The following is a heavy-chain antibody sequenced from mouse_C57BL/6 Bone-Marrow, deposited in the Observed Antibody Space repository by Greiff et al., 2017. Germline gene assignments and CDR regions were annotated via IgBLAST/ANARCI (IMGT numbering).Heavy chain of an antibody. J-gene: IGHJ3*01. D-gene: IGHD1-1*01. CDR2: IDPNSGGT. V-gene: IGHV1-72*01. Sequence: VKQRPGRGLEWIGRIDPNSGGTKYNEKFKSKATLTVDKPSSTAYMQLSSLTSEDSAVYYCARGDYYGSSYVAYWGQGTLVTVSA. CDR3: ARGDYYGSSYVAY.